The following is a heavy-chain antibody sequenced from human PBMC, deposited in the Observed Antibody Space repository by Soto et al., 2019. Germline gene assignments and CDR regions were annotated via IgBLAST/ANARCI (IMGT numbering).Heavy chain of an antibody. J-gene: IGHJ3*02. V-gene: IGHV4-59*01. CDR2: IYYSGST. Sequence: PSETLSLTCTVSGGSISSYYWSWIRQPPGKGLEWIGYIYYSGSTNYNPSLKSRVTISVDTSKNQFSLKLSSVTAADTAVYYCARDYHSGGAFDIWGQGTTVTVSS. D-gene: IGHD6-19*01. CDR1: GGSISSYY. CDR3: ARDYHSGGAFDI.